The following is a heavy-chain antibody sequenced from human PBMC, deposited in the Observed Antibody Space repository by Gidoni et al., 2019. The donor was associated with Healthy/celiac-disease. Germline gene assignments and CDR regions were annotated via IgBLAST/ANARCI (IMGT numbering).Heavy chain of an antibody. Sequence: QVQLVQSGAEAKKTGASVKVSCKVSGYTITELSMHWVRQAPGKGLEWMGGFDPEDGETIYAQKFQGRVTMTEDTSTDTAYMELSSLRSEDTAVYYCATDWRYGGYFDYWGQGTLVTVSS. J-gene: IGHJ4*02. CDR1: GYTITELS. CDR3: ATDWRYGGYFDY. V-gene: IGHV1-24*01. CDR2: FDPEDGET. D-gene: IGHD3-10*01.